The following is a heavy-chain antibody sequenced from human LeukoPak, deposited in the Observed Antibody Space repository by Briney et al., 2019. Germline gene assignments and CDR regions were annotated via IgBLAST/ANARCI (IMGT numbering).Heavy chain of an antibody. Sequence: SGGSLRLSCAVSGFTFRTSWMTWVRQAPGRGLERVAIINPDGSEKYYLESLKGRITISRDNAENSVHLQMNSLKAEDTAIYFCARDRAYGAFDYWGQGPWSPSLQ. V-gene: IGHV3-7*03. CDR1: GFTFRTSW. CDR3: ARDRAYGAFDY. CDR2: INPDGSEK. D-gene: IGHD4/OR15-4a*01. J-gene: IGHJ4*02.